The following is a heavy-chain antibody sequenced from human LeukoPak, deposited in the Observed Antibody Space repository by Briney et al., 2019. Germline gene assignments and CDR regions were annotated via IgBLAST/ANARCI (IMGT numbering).Heavy chain of an antibody. Sequence: GGSLRLSCVASGFTVSSNYMTWVRQAPGKGLEWVSVIYSGGSTYYADSVKGKFTISRDNSKNTLYLQMNSLRAEDTAVYYCARDGGTFWYFDLWGRGTLVSVSS. CDR2: IYSGGST. CDR3: ARDGGTFWYFDL. D-gene: IGHD6-25*01. V-gene: IGHV3-66*01. J-gene: IGHJ2*01. CDR1: GFTVSSNY.